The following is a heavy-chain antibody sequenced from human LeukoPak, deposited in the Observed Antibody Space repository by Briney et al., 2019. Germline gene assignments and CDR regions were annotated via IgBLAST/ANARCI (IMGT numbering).Heavy chain of an antibody. V-gene: IGHV4-38-2*02. CDR2: IYHSGST. CDR1: GYSISSGYY. CDR3: AYSSSGAGYYYMDV. J-gene: IGHJ6*03. D-gene: IGHD6-13*01. Sequence: PSQTLSLTCTVSGYSISSGYYWGWIRPPPGKGLEWIGSIYHSGSTYYNPSLKSRVTISVDTSKNQFSLKLSSVTAADTAVYYCAYSSSGAGYYYMDVWGKGTTVTVSS.